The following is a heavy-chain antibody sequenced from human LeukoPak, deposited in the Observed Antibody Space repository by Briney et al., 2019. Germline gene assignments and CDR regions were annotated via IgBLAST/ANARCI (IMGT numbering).Heavy chain of an antibody. D-gene: IGHD3-10*01. CDR1: GFTFSDYY. V-gene: IGHV3-11*01. J-gene: IGHJ4*02. Sequence: GGSLRLSCAASGFTFSDYYMSWIRQAPGKGLEWISYIASSGSTTEYHADSVKGRFTISRDNAKNSLYLQMNGLRADDTAIYYCARVRMWSGEFLWGQGTLVTVSS. CDR3: ARVRMWSGEFL. CDR2: IASSGSTTE.